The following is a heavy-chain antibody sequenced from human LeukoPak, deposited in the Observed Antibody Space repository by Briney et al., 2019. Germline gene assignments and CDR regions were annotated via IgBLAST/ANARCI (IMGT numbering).Heavy chain of an antibody. J-gene: IGHJ4*02. V-gene: IGHV4-34*01. D-gene: IGHD5-18*01. CDR1: GGSFSGYY. CDR2: IYYSGST. CDR3: ASPGDTALGTGVDY. Sequence: KTSETLSLTCAVYGGSFSGYYWSWIRQPPGKGLGWIGRIYYSGSTYYNPSLKSRVTISVDTSKNQFSLKLSSVTAADTAVYYCASPGDTALGTGVDYGGQETLVPVSS.